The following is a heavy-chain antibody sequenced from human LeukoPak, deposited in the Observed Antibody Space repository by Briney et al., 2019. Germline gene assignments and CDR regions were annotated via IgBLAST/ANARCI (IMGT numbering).Heavy chain of an antibody. CDR2: INPNSGGT. V-gene: IGHV1-2*02. CDR3: ARVSYCSGDSCYSLDY. CDR1: GYTFTGYY. J-gene: IGHJ4*02. Sequence: ASVKVSCKASGYTFTGYYMHWVRQAPGQGLEWMGWINPNSGGTNYGQKFQGRVTMTRDTSISTAYMELSRLTSDDTAVYYCARVSYCSGDSCYSLDYWGQGTLVTVSS. D-gene: IGHD2-15*01.